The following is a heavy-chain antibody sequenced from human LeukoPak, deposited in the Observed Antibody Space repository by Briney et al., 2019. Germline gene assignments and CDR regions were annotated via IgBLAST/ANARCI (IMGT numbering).Heavy chain of an antibody. CDR3: ARALYYDSSGYLFDY. D-gene: IGHD3-22*01. V-gene: IGHV1-69*13. Sequence: SVKVSCKASGGTFSSYAISLVRQAPEQGLEWMGGIIPIFGTANYAQKFQGRVTITADESTSTAYMELSSLRSEDTAVYYCARALYYDSSGYLFDYWGQGTLVTVSS. CDR2: IIPIFGTA. CDR1: GGTFSSYA. J-gene: IGHJ4*02.